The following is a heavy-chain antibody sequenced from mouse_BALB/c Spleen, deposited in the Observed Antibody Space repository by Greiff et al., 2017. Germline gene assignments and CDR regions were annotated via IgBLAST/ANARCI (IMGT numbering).Heavy chain of an antibody. Sequence: EVQLVESGGGLVQPGGSRKLSCAASGFTFSSFGMHWVRQAPEKGLEWVAYISSGSSTIYYADTVKGRFTISRDNPKKTLFLQMTSLRSEDTAMYDGARSRACGSGAMDYWGQGTSVTVSS. CDR1: GFTFSSFG. V-gene: IGHV5-17*02. CDR3: ARSRACGSGAMDY. CDR2: ISSGSSTI. J-gene: IGHJ4*01. D-gene: IGHD6-1*01.